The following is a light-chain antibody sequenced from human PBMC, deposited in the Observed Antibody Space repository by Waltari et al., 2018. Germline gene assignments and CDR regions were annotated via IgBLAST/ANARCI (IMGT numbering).Light chain of an antibody. CDR1: QGINSC. J-gene: IGKJ1*01. CDR2: KAF. Sequence: DIQMTQSPSTLSASVGDRVTITCRASQGINSCLAWYQQKPGKAPQLLIYKAFSLESGVPSRLRGSGSGTEFTLTINSLQPDDFATDYCQQYDSYSTFGQGTKVEIK. V-gene: IGKV1-5*03. CDR3: QQYDSYST.